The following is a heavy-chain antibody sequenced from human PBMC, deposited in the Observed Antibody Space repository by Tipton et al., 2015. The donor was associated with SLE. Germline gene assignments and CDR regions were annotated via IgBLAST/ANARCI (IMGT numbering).Heavy chain of an antibody. D-gene: IGHD3-16*01. CDR1: GFTFDDYA. V-gene: IGHV3-9*03. CDR3: AKGGLSESDYFAY. J-gene: IGHJ4*02. CDR2: ISWNSGSR. Sequence: RSLRLSCAASGFTFDDYAMHWVRQAPGKGLEWVSGISWNSGSRGYADSVKGRFTISRDNAKNSLHLQMNSLRVEDMALYYCAKGGLSESDYFAYWGQGTLVTVSS.